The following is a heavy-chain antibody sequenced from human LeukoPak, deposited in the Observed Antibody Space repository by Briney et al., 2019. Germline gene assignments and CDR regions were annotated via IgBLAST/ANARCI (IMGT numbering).Heavy chain of an antibody. Sequence: SETLSLTCTVSGGSISSYYWSWIRQPPGKGLEWIGYIYYSGSTNYNPSLKSRVTISVDTSKNQFSLKLSSVTAADTAVYYCAGGYYDFWSGYYLYFDYWGQGTLVTVSS. J-gene: IGHJ4*02. CDR2: IYYSGST. CDR1: GGSISSYY. CDR3: AGGYYDFWSGYYLYFDY. D-gene: IGHD3-3*01. V-gene: IGHV4-59*01.